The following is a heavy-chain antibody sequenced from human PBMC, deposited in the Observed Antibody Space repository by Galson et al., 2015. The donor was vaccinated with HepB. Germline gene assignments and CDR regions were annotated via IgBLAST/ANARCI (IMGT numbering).Heavy chain of an antibody. CDR2: ISSGGSDT. D-gene: IGHD2-8*01. CDR3: ARAMVTVFDH. V-gene: IGHV3-11*06. J-gene: IGHJ1*01. Sequence: SLRLSCAASGFTFSDYYMNWIRQAPGKGLEWVSWISSGGSDTNYADSVRGRFTVSRDYAKNSLYLQMISLRAEDTAVYFCARAMVTVFDHWGQGTPVTVSS. CDR1: GFTFSDYY.